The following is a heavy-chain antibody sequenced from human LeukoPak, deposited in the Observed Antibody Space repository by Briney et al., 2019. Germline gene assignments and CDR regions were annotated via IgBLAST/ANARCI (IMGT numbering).Heavy chain of an antibody. D-gene: IGHD5-24*01. CDR3: AKGRGYNYY. Sequence: RGTLRLSCAASGFTFSSYGMSWVRQAPGKGLEWVSAISGSGGSTYYADSVKGRFTISRDNSKNTLYLQMNSLRAEDTAVYYCAKGRGYNYYWGQGTLVTVSS. CDR2: ISGSGGST. J-gene: IGHJ4*02. CDR1: GFTFSSYG. V-gene: IGHV3-23*01.